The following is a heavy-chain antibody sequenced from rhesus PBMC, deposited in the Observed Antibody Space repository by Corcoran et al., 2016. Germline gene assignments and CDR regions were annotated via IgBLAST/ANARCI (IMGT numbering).Heavy chain of an antibody. D-gene: IGHD6-13*01. CDR1: GGSISSSIW. J-gene: IGHJ4*01. CDR3: ATGPVSQLDY. V-gene: IGHV4-93*01. CDR2: IHGSGGHT. Sequence: QVQLQESGPAVVNPSETLSLTCAVSGGSISSSIWWSWIRQSPGGGLEWMGGIHGSGGHTEYNPALRSRVTISKETSKNQCFLNLNSVTAADTALYYCATGPVSQLDYWGQGVLLTVSS.